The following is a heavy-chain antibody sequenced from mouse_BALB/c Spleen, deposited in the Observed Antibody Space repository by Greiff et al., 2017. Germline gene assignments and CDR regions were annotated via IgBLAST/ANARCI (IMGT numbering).Heavy chain of an antibody. Sequence: EVQLHQSGPELVKPGASVKISCKASGYTFTDYNMHWVKQSHGKSLEWIGYIYPYNGGTGYNQKFKSKATLTVDNSSSTAYMELRSLTSEDSAVYYCAARAMDYWGQGTSVTVSS. CDR1: GYTFTDYN. J-gene: IGHJ4*01. V-gene: IGHV1S29*02. CDR3: AARAMDY. CDR2: IYPYNGGT.